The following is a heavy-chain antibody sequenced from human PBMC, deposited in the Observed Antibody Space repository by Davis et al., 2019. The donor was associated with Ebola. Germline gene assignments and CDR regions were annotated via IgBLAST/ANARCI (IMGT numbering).Heavy chain of an antibody. Sequence: GGSLRLSCAASGFTFSSYAMHWVRQAPGKGLEWVAFIRYDGSNKYYADSVKGRFTISRDNSKNTLYLQMNSLRAEDTAVYYCAKDLRLTHAFDIWGQGTMVTVSS. V-gene: IGHV3-30*02. CDR1: GFTFSSYA. CDR2: IRYDGSNK. D-gene: IGHD1-14*01. CDR3: AKDLRLTHAFDI. J-gene: IGHJ3*02.